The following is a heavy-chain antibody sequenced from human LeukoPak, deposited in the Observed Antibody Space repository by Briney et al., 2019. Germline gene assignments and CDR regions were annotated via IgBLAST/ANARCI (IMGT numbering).Heavy chain of an antibody. D-gene: IGHD1-14*01. V-gene: IGHV3-20*04. CDR2: INWNGGST. Sequence: GGSLRLSCAASGFTFDDYGMSWVRQAPGKGLEWVSGINWNGGSTGYADSVKGRFTISRDNAKNSLYLQMNSLRAEDTAVYYCARDNPRSYYYYMDVWGKGTTVTVSS. CDR3: ARDNPRSYYYYMDV. CDR1: GFTFDDYG. J-gene: IGHJ6*03.